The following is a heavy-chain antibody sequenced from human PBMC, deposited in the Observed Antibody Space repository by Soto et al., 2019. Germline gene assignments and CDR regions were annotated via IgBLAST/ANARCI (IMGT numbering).Heavy chain of an antibody. Sequence: QVQLVQSGAEVKKTGSSVKVSCKASGGTFSSYTISWVRQAPGQGLEWMGRIIPILGIANYAQKFQGRVTITADKSTSTDYMELSSLRSEDTAVYYCARVCREHAFDIWGQGTMVTVSS. V-gene: IGHV1-69*02. CDR1: GGTFSSYT. J-gene: IGHJ3*02. CDR2: IIPILGIA. D-gene: IGHD1-1*01. CDR3: ARVCREHAFDI.